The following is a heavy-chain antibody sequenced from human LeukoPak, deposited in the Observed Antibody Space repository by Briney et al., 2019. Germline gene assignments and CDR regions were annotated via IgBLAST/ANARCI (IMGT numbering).Heavy chain of an antibody. J-gene: IGHJ5*02. CDR3: ARQSYYDSRIDP. Sequence: SSETLSLTCTVSGGSIRSGDYYWSWIRQPPGKGLEWIAYMYYSGSTYYNPSLKSRVTMSADTSKNQLSLKLSSVTAADTAVYYCARQSYYDSRIDPCGQGILVTVSS. V-gene: IGHV4-30-4*01. CDR2: MYYSGST. D-gene: IGHD3-22*01. CDR1: GGSIRSGDYY.